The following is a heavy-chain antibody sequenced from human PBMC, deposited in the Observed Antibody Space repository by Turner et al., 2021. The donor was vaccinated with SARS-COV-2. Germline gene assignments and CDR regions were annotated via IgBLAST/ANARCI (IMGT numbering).Heavy chain of an antibody. J-gene: IGHJ3*01. CDR2: ISGRGESI. D-gene: IGHD6-13*01. CDR1: GFTFSTYA. Sequence: EVQLLESGGGLVQPWGSLRLSCAASGFTFSTYAMNWVRQAPGKGLGWVLGISGRGESIYYADPVKGRFTISRDNSKNTVHLQMNSLRADDTAVYYCAKYGWSSSSRGAVDLWGHGTMVTVSS. V-gene: IGHV3-23*01. CDR3: AKYGWSSSSRGAVDL.